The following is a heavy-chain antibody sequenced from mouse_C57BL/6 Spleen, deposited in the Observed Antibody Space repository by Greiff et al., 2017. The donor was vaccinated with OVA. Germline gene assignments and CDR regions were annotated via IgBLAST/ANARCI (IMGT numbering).Heavy chain of an antibody. CDR2: IHPNSGST. D-gene: IGHD1-1*01. J-gene: IGHJ3*01. CDR3: ARNYGSSSFAY. V-gene: IGHV1-64*01. Sequence: QQPGAELVKPGASVQLSCQASGYTFTSSWMHWVKQRPGQGLEWIGMIHPNSGSTNYNEKFKSKATLTVDKSSSTAYMQLSSLTSEDSAVYYCARNYGSSSFAYWGQGTLVTVSA. CDR1: GYTFTSSW.